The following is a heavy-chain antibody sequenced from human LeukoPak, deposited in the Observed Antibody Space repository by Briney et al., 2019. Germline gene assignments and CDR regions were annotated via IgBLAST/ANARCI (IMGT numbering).Heavy chain of an antibody. Sequence: GGSQRLSCAASGFTYSYYGMHWVRQAPGRGLEWVAFILNDGTWEYYPDSVKGRLTISRDNSRNTLYLQMNSVRLEDTAIYYCVKGGSISHNWFDSWGQGTLVSVSS. D-gene: IGHD3-16*01. CDR2: ILNDGTWE. V-gene: IGHV3-30*02. CDR3: VKGGSISHNWFDS. CDR1: GFTYSYYG. J-gene: IGHJ5*01.